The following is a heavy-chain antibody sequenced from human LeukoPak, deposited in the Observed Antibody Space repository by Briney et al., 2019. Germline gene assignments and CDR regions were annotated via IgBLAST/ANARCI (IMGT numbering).Heavy chain of an antibody. Sequence: PGGSLRLSCAASGFTFSSYGMSWVRQAPGKGLEWVGRIKSKTDGSTTDYAAHGKVRFYIARDDTESKLYLQMNSLKTEDTALYYCTTIGATNHYWGQGTLVTVSS. V-gene: IGHV3-15*01. CDR1: GFTFSSYG. J-gene: IGHJ4*02. CDR2: IKSKTDGSTT. D-gene: IGHD1-26*01. CDR3: TTIGATNHY.